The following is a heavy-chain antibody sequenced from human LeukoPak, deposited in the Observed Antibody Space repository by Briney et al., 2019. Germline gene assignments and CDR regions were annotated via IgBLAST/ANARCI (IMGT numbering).Heavy chain of an antibody. CDR2: IKEDGTET. CDR3: AKEGRSLQTY. CDR1: GFMFSSNW. Sequence: GGTLRLSCAASGFMFSSNWMSWVRLAPGKGLEWVANIKEDGTETYYVDSVKGRFTISRDNAKNSLYLQMNSLRVEDTAVYYCAKEGRSLQTYWGQGTLVTVSS. D-gene: IGHD5-24*01. V-gene: IGHV3-7*03. J-gene: IGHJ4*02.